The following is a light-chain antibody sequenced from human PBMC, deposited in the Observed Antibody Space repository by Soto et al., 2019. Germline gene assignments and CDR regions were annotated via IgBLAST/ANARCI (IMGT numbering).Light chain of an antibody. Sequence: QSVLTQPASVSASPGQSITISCTGTSSDVGGYNYVSWYQQHPGKAPKLMIYDVRNRPSGVSDRFSGSKSGNTASLTISGLQAEDEADYYCSSYTSRSTHVFGTGTKVTVL. V-gene: IGLV2-14*01. CDR1: SSDVGGYNY. CDR3: SSYTSRSTHV. CDR2: DVR. J-gene: IGLJ1*01.